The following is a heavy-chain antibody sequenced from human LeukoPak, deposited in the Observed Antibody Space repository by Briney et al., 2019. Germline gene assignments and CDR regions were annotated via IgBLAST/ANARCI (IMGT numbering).Heavy chain of an antibody. CDR1: GVSISSSKW. D-gene: IGHD2/OR15-2a*01. V-gene: IGHV4-4*02. CDR2: IHHSGSI. Sequence: PSGTLSLTCGISGVSISSSKWWSWVRQPPGKGLEWIGEIHHSGSINYNPSLKSRVTISVDTSENQFSLKLSSVTAADTAVYYCARVNWGSTSYGAEYFFDYWGQGTLVTVSS. J-gene: IGHJ4*02. CDR3: ARVNWGSTSYGAEYFFDY.